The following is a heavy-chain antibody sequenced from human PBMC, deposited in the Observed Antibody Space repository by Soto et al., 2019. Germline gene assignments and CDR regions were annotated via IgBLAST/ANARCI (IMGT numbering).Heavy chain of an antibody. CDR3: AIGREIQLWLPFAY. J-gene: IGHJ4*02. CDR1: GFTFSSYA. Sequence: GGSLRLSCAASGFTFSSYAMSWVRQAPGKGLEWVSAISGSGGSTYYADSVKGRFTISRDNSKNTLYLQMNSLRAEDTAVYYCAIGREIQLWLPFAYWGQGTLVTVSS. CDR2: ISGSGGST. V-gene: IGHV3-23*01. D-gene: IGHD5-18*01.